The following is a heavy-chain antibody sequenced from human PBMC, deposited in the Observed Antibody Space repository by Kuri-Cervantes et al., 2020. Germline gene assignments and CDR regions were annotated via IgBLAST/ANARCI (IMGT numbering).Heavy chain of an antibody. Sequence: SGPTLVKPTQTLTLTCTFSGFSLSTSGVGVGWIRQPPGKALEWLALIYWDDDKRYSPSLKSRLTITKDTSKNQVVLTMTNMDPVDTATYYCAHSDLLGSSWYLRYYYYGMDVWGQGTTVTVSS. CDR3: AHSDLLGSSWYLRYYYYGMDV. CDR2: IYWDDDK. J-gene: IGHJ6*02. V-gene: IGHV2-5*02. CDR1: GFSLSTSGVG. D-gene: IGHD6-13*01.